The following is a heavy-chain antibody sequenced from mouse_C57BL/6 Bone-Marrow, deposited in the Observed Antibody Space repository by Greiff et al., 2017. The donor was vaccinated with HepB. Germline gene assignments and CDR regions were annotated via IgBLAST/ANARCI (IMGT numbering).Heavy chain of an antibody. CDR1: GYTFTSYW. J-gene: IGHJ4*01. V-gene: IGHV1-69*01. CDR3: ARQYYGCSPIVTTVNRDAMDY. Sequence: QVQLQQPGAELVMPGASVKLSCKASGYTFTSYWMHWVKQRPGQGLEWIGEIDPSDSYTNYNQKFKGKSTLTVDKSSSTAYMQLSSLTSEDSAVYYCARQYYGCSPIVTTVNRDAMDYWGQGTSVTVSS. D-gene: IGHD1-1*01. CDR2: IDPSDSYT.